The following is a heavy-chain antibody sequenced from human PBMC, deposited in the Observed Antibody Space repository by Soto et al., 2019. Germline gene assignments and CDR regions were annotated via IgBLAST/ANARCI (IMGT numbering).Heavy chain of an antibody. CDR2: ISGGGDDT. CDR3: ARDFNYGGTFDY. V-gene: IGHV3-23*01. Sequence: GGSLRLSCAGSGFNFSNYVLTWVRQTPGRGLEWVSAISGGGDDTFYADSVKGRFTISRDNSKNTLYLQMNSLRAEDTAVYYCARDFNYGGTFDYWGQGTLGTVSS. CDR1: GFNFSNYV. D-gene: IGHD4-17*01. J-gene: IGHJ4*02.